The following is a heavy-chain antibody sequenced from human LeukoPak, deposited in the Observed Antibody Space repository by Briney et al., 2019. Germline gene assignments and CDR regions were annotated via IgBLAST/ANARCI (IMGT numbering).Heavy chain of an antibody. Sequence: SSETLSLTCTVSGGSISSYYWSWIRQPPGKGLEWIGYIYYRGSTNYNPSLKSRVTISVDTSKNQFSLKLSSVTAADTAVYYCARADFDWLHFDPWGQGTLVTVSS. CDR3: ARADFDWLHFDP. CDR1: GGSISSYY. V-gene: IGHV4-59*01. D-gene: IGHD3-9*01. CDR2: IYYRGST. J-gene: IGHJ5*02.